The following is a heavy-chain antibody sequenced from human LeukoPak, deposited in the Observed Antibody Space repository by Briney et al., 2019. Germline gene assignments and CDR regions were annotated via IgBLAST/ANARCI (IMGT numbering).Heavy chain of an antibody. D-gene: IGHD3-22*01. CDR1: GGSISSYY. Sequence: SETLSLTCTVSGGSISSYYWSWIRQPPGKGLEWIGYIYYSGSTNYNPSLKSRVTISVDTSKNQFSLKLSSVTAADTAVYYCARDRYYHDSSGQLGVFDIWGQGTMVTVSS. V-gene: IGHV4-59*01. CDR2: IYYSGST. CDR3: ARDRYYHDSSGQLGVFDI. J-gene: IGHJ3*02.